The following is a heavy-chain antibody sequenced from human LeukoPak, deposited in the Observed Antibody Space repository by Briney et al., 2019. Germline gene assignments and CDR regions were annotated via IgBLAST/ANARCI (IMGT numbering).Heavy chain of an antibody. CDR1: GGSISSYY. Sequence: PSETLSLTCTVSGGSISSYYWSWIRQPPGKGLEWIGYIYYSGSTNYNPSLKSRVTISVDTSKNQCSLKRSSVTAADTAVYYCARFTTLLGFGELLHWFDPWGQGTLVTVSS. CDR2: IYYSGST. V-gene: IGHV4-59*01. D-gene: IGHD3-10*01. CDR3: ARFTTLLGFGELLHWFDP. J-gene: IGHJ5*02.